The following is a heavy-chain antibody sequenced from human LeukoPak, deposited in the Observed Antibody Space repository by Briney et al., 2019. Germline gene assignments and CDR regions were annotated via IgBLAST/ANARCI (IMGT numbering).Heavy chain of an antibody. CDR1: GYTFTSYY. V-gene: IGHV1-46*01. CDR2: INPSGGST. CDR3: AREIGYCSGGSCYPQYYFDY. Sequence: ASVKVSCKASGYTFTSYYMHWVRQAPGQGLEWTGIINPSGGSTSYAQKFQGRVTMTRDTSTSTVYMELSSLRSEDTAVYYCAREIGYCSGGSCYPQYYFDYWGQGTLVTVSS. D-gene: IGHD2-15*01. J-gene: IGHJ4*02.